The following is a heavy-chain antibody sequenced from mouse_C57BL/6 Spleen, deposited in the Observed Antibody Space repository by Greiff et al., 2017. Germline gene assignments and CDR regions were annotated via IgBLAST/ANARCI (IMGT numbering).Heavy chain of an antibody. CDR2: IYPSDSET. CDR3: ARKPTTVVARDAMDY. CDR1: GYTFTSYW. J-gene: IGHJ4*01. D-gene: IGHD1-1*01. V-gene: IGHV1-61*01. Sequence: QVQLQQPGAELVRPGSSVKLSCKASGYTFTSYWMDWVKQRPGQGLEWIGNIYPSDSETHYNQKFKDKATLTVDKSSRTAYMQLSSLTSEDSAVYYCARKPTTVVARDAMDYWGQGTSVTVSS.